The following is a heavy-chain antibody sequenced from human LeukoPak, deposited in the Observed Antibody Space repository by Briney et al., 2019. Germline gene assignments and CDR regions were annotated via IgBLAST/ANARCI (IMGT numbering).Heavy chain of an antibody. CDR3: ARDSVAVRPGWFDT. V-gene: IGHV1-18*01. J-gene: IGHJ5*02. CDR2: ISVYNGDT. CDR1: GYTFTTYG. Sequence: ASVKVSCKPTGYTFTTYGISWVRQAPGQGLEWMGWISVYNGDTKYAQKFQGRVTMTTDTSTSTAYMELRSLRSDDTAVYYCARDSVAVRPGWFDTWGQGTLVTVSS. D-gene: IGHD6-6*01.